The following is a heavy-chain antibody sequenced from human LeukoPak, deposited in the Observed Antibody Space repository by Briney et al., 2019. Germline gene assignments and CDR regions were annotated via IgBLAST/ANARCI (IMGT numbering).Heavy chain of an antibody. D-gene: IGHD3-10*01. Sequence: GGSLRLSCAASGFTFSSYGMHWVRQAPGKGLEWVAFIRYDGSNKYYAGSVKGRFTIPRDNSKNTLYLQMNSLRAEDTAVYYCAKVRGAQYYFDYWGQGTLVTVSS. CDR2: IRYDGSNK. CDR1: GFTFSSYG. J-gene: IGHJ4*02. CDR3: AKVRGAQYYFDY. V-gene: IGHV3-30*02.